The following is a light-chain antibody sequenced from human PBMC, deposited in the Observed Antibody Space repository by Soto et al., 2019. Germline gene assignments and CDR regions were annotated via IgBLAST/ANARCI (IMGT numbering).Light chain of an antibody. CDR1: QGISTF. CDR2: AAS. J-gene: IGKJ5*01. V-gene: IGKV1-9*01. CDR3: QQLHSYPIT. Sequence: IQLTQSPSSLSASVGDRVTFTCRARQGISTFLAWYQQKAGKAPTPLIYAASTLQTGVSPRFSGSGSGTDFSLTISNLQPEDSAIYYCQQLHSYPITFGHGTRLEIK.